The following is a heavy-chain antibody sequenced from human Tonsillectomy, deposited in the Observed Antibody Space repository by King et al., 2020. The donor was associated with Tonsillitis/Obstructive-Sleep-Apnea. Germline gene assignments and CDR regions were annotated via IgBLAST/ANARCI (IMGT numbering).Heavy chain of an antibody. CDR2: IYYSGST. D-gene: IGHD6-13*01. CDR3: ARGDAGYYYYYSMDV. Sequence: VQLQESGPGLVKPSETLSLICTVSGGSISSSSYYWGWIRQPPGTGLEWIGSIYYSGSTYYNPSLKSRVAISVDTSKNQFSLKLSSVTAADTAVYYCARGDAGYYYYYSMDVWGKGTTVTVSS. J-gene: IGHJ6*03. CDR1: GGSISSSSYY. V-gene: IGHV4-39*01.